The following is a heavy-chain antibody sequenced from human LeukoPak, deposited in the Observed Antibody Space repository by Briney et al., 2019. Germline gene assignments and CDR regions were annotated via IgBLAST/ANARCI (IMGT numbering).Heavy chain of an antibody. V-gene: IGHV1-69*13. CDR3: ARSQEWELSGLDYYYYGMDV. CDR1: GGTFSSYA. Sequence: SVKVSCKASGGTFSSYAISWVRQAPGQGLEWMGGIIPIFGTANYAQKFQGGVTITADESTSTAYMELSSLRSEDTAVYYCARSQEWELSGLDYYYYGMDVWGQGTTVTVSS. CDR2: IIPIFGTA. D-gene: IGHD1-26*01. J-gene: IGHJ6*02.